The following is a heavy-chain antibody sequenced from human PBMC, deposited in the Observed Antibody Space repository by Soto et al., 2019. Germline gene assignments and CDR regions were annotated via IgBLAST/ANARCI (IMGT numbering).Heavy chain of an antibody. CDR1: GGTFSSYT. V-gene: IGHV1-46*01. Sequence: GASVKVSCKASGGTFSSYTISWVRQAPGQGLEWMGTIYPGGVNIGYAQKFKGRVTMTKDTSTSTAYMELRSLRSDDTAVYYCARDPRTSSGYYYVFDYWGQGTLVTVSS. J-gene: IGHJ4*02. D-gene: IGHD3-22*01. CDR2: IYPGGVNI. CDR3: ARDPRTSSGYYYVFDY.